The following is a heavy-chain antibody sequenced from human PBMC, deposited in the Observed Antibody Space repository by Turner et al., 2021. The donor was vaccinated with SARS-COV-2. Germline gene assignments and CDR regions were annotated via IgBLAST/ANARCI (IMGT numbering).Heavy chain of an antibody. V-gene: IGHV3-23*01. J-gene: IGHJ4*02. CDR1: GFSFSSYA. CDR3: AKGGTGNYGVSDY. D-gene: IGHD2-8*02. Sequence: EVQLLESGGDLIQPGGSLTLSCGASGFSFSSYAMNWVRQAPGKGLVWISALIGTGSSTFYADSVRGRFTISRDNYKTTLYLQMNSLRVDDTAIYYCAKGGTGNYGVSDYWGQGTLVTVSA. CDR2: LIGTGSST.